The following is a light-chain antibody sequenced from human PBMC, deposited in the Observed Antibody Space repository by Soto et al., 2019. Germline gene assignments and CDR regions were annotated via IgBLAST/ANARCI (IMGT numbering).Light chain of an antibody. CDR3: QQRSSWPRT. CDR1: QSVSSY. CDR2: DAS. J-gene: IGKJ1*01. Sequence: IVLTHSPATLSLSPGERATLSCRASQSVSSYLAWYQQKPGQVPRLVIYDASNRATGIPGRFSGSGSGTDFTLTISSLEPEDFGVYYCQQRSSWPRTFGQGTKVEI. V-gene: IGKV3-11*01.